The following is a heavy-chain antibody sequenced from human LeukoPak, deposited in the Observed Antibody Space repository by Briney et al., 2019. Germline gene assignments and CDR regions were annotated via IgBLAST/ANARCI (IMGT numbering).Heavy chain of an antibody. CDR2: IDQGGST. D-gene: IGHD5-18*01. Sequence: SSETLSLTCAVSGYFISSGYYWGWIRPPPGKGLEWIASIDQGGSTYYNPSLKSRVTISVDTSKNQFSLKLTSVTAADTAVYYCARGDFYNYGKPFDSWGQGTLVTVSS. V-gene: IGHV4-38-2*01. CDR3: ARGDFYNYGKPFDS. J-gene: IGHJ4*02. CDR1: GYFISSGYY.